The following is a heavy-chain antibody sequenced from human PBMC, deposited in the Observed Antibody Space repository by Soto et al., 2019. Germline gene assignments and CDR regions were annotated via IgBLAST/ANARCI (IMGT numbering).Heavy chain of an antibody. D-gene: IGHD3-10*01. CDR2: IGAYNGNT. Sequence: ASVKVSCKASGDTFSTYGISWVGQAAGQGREWMGWIGAYNGNTDYAQKFQGRVTMTTDTSTSTGYMELRSLRFDDTAVYYCAYTGGSYDYYYYYGMEVWGQGTTVTVSS. V-gene: IGHV1-18*04. J-gene: IGHJ6*02. CDR1: GDTFSTYG. CDR3: AYTGGSYDYYYYYGMEV.